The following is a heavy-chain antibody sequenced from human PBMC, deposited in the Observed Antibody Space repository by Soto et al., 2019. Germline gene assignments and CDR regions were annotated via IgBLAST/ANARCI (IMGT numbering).Heavy chain of an antibody. D-gene: IGHD6-6*01. CDR2: IYNGGGT. V-gene: IGHV3-53*02. CDR1: GFTVSGNY. CDR3: ASTRGSSYDY. Sequence: EVQLVETGGGLIQPGGSLRLSCAASGFTVSGNYMSWVRQAPGKGLEWVSVIYNGGGTYYADSVKGRFTISRDNSKTTLYPQMNRLSAEDMAVYYCASTRGSSYDYWGQGTLVTVSS. J-gene: IGHJ4*02.